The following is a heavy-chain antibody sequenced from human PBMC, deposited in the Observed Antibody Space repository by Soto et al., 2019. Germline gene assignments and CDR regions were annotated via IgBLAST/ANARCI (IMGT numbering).Heavy chain of an antibody. J-gene: IGHJ4*02. D-gene: IGHD6-19*01. CDR2: IIPKFPTG. Sequence: QVQLVQSGTEVKKPGSSVRVSCKVSGGSFSDYAITWVRQAPGQGLEWMGGIIPKFPTGEYAKKFQGTVKVTAEESTSTVYLEVSSLRHEDTAVYYCARAGVRGGWYYFGVWGQGTQVSVSS. CDR1: GGSFSDYA. CDR3: ARAGVRGGWYYFGV. V-gene: IGHV1-69*01.